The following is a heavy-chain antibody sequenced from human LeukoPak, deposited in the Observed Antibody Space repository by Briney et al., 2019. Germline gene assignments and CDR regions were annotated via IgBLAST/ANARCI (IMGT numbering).Heavy chain of an antibody. D-gene: IGHD5-18*01. Sequence: GGSLRLSCAASGFTFSSYDMNRVRQAPGKGLEWVSYISSSGNTIYYADSVKGRFTISRENAKNSLYLQMNSLRAEDTAVYYCARGIRQYSYGYGFDHWGQGTLVTVSS. CDR3: ARGIRQYSYGYGFDH. J-gene: IGHJ4*02. CDR2: ISSSGNTI. V-gene: IGHV3-48*03. CDR1: GFTFSSYD.